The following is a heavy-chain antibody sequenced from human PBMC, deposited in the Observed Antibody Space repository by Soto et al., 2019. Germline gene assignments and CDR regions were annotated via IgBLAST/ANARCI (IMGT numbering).Heavy chain of an antibody. V-gene: IGHV4-4*02. CDR1: GVSISSGNW. Sequence: SETLSLTCTVSGVSISSGNWWTWFLQSPRKGLEYIGEIFHDGTANYFPSFERRVAMSVDKSKNQFSLKLTSVTAADAAIYYCARLVYDTRLDYLYFDFWGQGAQVTVSS. CDR2: IFHDGTA. CDR3: ARLVYDTRLDYLYFDF. J-gene: IGHJ4*02. D-gene: IGHD3-16*01.